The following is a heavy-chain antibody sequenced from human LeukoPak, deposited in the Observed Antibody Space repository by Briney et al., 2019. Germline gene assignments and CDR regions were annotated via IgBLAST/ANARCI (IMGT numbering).Heavy chain of an antibody. D-gene: IGHD6-13*01. CDR1: GFTFSSYA. J-gene: IGHJ6*02. Sequence: GSLRLSCAASGFTFSSYAMSWVRQAPGKGLEWVSAISGSGGSTYYADSVKGRFTISRDNSKNTLYLQMNSLRAEDTAVHYCAKDRQQLAPNYYYYYGMDVWGQGTTVAVSS. CDR3: AKDRQQLAPNYYYYYGMDV. V-gene: IGHV3-23*01. CDR2: ISGSGGST.